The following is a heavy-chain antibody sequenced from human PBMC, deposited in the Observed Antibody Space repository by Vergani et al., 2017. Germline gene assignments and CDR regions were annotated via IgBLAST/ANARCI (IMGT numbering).Heavy chain of an antibody. D-gene: IGHD3-10*01. J-gene: IGHJ4*02. V-gene: IGHV3-64*01. Sequence: EVQLVESGGGLVQPGGSLRLSCAASGFTFSSYAMHWVRQAPGKGLEYVSAISSNGGSTYYANSVKGRFTISRDNSKNTLYLQMGSLRAEDKAVYYCARDRGSGYYGSGSASFDYWGQGTLVTVSS. CDR3: ARDRGSGYYGSGSASFDY. CDR2: ISSNGGST. CDR1: GFTFSSYA.